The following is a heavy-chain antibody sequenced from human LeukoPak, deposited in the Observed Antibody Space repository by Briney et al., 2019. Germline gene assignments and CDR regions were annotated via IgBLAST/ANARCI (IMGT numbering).Heavy chain of an antibody. D-gene: IGHD6-19*01. CDR3: ARRRGQWLAYYFDY. V-gene: IGHV3-20*04. CDR1: GFTFSNYD. J-gene: IGHJ4*02. Sequence: GGSLRLSCAASGFTFSNYDMHWVRQATGKGLEWVSGINWNGGSTGYADSVKGRFTISRDNAKNSLYLQMNSLRAEDTALYYCARRRGQWLAYYFDYWGQGTLVTVSS. CDR2: INWNGGST.